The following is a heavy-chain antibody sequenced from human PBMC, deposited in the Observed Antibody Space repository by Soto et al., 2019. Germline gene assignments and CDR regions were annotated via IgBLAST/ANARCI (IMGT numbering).Heavy chain of an antibody. CDR3: AKDKSLEGRGPAPFDH. V-gene: IGHV3-9*01. CDR2: INWNGASV. D-gene: IGHD3-3*01. J-gene: IGHJ4*02. Sequence: EVQLVESGGGLVQPGRSLRLSCAASGFNFDDDGMHWVRQDPGKGLEWVAGINWNGASVDYVDSVKGRFTISRDSAKSSVYLQMNSLRPEDTALYFCAKDKSLEGRGPAPFDHWVQGTLVTVSS. CDR1: GFNFDDDG.